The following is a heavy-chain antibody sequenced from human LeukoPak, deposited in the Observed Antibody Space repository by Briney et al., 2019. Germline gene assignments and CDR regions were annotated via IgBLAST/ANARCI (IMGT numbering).Heavy chain of an antibody. V-gene: IGHV3-30*03. CDR1: GFTFSNFG. D-gene: IGHD1-26*01. CDR2: ISNDGSKK. Sequence: GGSLRLSCTASGFTFSNFGMHWVRQAPGKGLDWVAVISNDGSKKYYADSVKGRFTISRDNSKNTLSLQVSSLRTEDTAVYYCTTGLKWELRHYWGQGTLVTVSS. J-gene: IGHJ4*02. CDR3: TTGLKWELRHY.